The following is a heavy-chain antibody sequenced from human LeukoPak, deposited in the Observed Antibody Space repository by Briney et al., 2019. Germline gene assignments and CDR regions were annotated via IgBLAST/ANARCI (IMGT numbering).Heavy chain of an antibody. V-gene: IGHV3-30*02. D-gene: IGHD6-13*01. CDR2: IRYDGSNK. J-gene: IGHJ4*02. CDR3: AKVAPRIAAADHFDY. Sequence: GGSLRLSCAASGFTFSAYWMTWVRQAPGKGLEWVAFIRYDGSNKYYADSVKGRFTISRDNSKNTLYLQMNSLRAEDTAVYYCAKVAPRIAAADHFDYWGQGTLVTVSS. CDR1: GFTFSAYW.